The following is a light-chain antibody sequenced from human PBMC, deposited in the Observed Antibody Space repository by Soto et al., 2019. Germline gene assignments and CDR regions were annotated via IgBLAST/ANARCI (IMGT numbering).Light chain of an antibody. Sequence: EIVMTQSPATLSVSPGERATLSRRASQSVSSSYLAWYQQKPGQAPRLLIYGASSRATGIPDRFSGSGSGTDFTLTISRLEPEDFAVYYCQQYGSSITFGQGTRLEIK. CDR2: GAS. J-gene: IGKJ5*01. CDR3: QQYGSSIT. V-gene: IGKV3-20*01. CDR1: QSVSSSY.